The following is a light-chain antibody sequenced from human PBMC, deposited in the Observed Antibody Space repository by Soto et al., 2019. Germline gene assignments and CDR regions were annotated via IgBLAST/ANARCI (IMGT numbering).Light chain of an antibody. V-gene: IGKV3-20*01. CDR2: GAS. CDR1: QSVSNSY. J-gene: IGKJ2*01. Sequence: EIVLTQSPATLSLSPGERASLSCRASQSVSNSYLAWYQQKPGQAPRLLIFGASNRATGIPDRFSGSGSGTDFTLTISRLEPEAFAVYYCQQYGTSPRTFGQGTKLEIK. CDR3: QQYGTSPRT.